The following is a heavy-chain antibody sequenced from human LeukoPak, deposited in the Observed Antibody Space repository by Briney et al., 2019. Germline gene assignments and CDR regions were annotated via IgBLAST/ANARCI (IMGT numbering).Heavy chain of an antibody. Sequence: ASVKVSCKASGYTFTGYYMHWVRQAPGQGLEWMGWINPNSGGTNYEQKFQGRVTMTRDTSISTAYMELSRLRSDDTAVYYCARDEPLYSSGWWGYFQLWGQGTLVTVSS. CDR1: GYTFTGYY. V-gene: IGHV1-2*02. D-gene: IGHD6-19*01. J-gene: IGHJ1*01. CDR3: ARDEPLYSSGWWGYFQL. CDR2: INPNSGGT.